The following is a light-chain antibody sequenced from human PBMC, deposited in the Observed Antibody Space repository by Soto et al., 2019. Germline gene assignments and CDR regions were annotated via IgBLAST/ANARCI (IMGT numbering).Light chain of an antibody. CDR3: SSYTSSTTPVYV. CDR2: EVS. J-gene: IGLJ1*01. Sequence: QPVLTQPASVSGSPGQSITISCTGTSSDVGGYKYVSWYQQHPGKAPKLIIYEVSNRPSGVSNRFSGSESGNTASLTISGLQAEDEADYYCSSYTSSTTPVYVFGTGTKLTVL. CDR1: SSDVGGYKY. V-gene: IGLV2-14*01.